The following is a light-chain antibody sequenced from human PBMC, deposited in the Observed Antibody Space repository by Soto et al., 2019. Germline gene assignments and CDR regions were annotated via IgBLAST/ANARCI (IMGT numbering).Light chain of an antibody. J-gene: IGKJ1*01. CDR1: QGIRND. CDR2: GAS. V-gene: IGKV1-6*01. Sequence: AIQLTQSPSSLSASVGDRVSITCRASQGIRNDLGWYQHKPGKAPKLLIHGASSLQSGVPSRFSGSASGTEFTRTISSLQPDDLASYYCLQDHSYPWTLGQGTKVEI. CDR3: LQDHSYPWT.